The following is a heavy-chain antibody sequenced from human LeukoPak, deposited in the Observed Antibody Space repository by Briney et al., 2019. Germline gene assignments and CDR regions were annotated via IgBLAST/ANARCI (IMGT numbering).Heavy chain of an antibody. CDR1: GGSFSGYY. V-gene: IGHV4-34*01. Sequence: SETLSLTCAVYGGSFSGYYWSWIRQPPGKGLEWIGEINHRGSTNYDPSLKSRVTISVDTSKNQFSLKLSSVTAADTAVYYCARGAQYCSSTSCYRSPKYYFDYRGQGTLVTVSS. CDR3: ARGAQYCSSTSCYRSPKYYFDY. CDR2: INHRGST. J-gene: IGHJ4*02. D-gene: IGHD2-2*01.